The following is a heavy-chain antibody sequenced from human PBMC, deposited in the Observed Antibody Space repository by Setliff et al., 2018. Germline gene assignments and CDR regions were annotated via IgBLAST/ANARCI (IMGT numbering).Heavy chain of an antibody. J-gene: IGHJ6*03. V-gene: IGHV4-38-2*01. Sequence: SETLSLTCAVSGYSISSGYYWGWIRQPPGKGLEWIGSIYHSGSTYHNPSLKSRVTISVDTSKNQFSLKLSSVTAADTAVYYCARATPSSSSWGYYYYYMDVWGKGTTVTVSS. D-gene: IGHD6-13*01. CDR2: IYHSGST. CDR3: ARATPSSSSWGYYYYYMDV. CDR1: GYSISSGYY.